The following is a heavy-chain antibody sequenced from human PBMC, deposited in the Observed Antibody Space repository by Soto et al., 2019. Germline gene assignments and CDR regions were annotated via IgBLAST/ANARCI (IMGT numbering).Heavy chain of an antibody. J-gene: IGHJ4*02. Sequence: QVQLRESGPGLVKPSQTLSLICTVSGASMTSGSYYWTWIRQHPVRRLEWIGYTHFTRLSHVNPPLQSRVSISTDTSKNLFSLKLPSVTSADAAMYYCSAQRIAQGQYEDYWGQGTLVTVSS. V-gene: IGHV4-31*03. CDR1: GASMTSGSYY. D-gene: IGHD2-21*01. CDR2: THFTRLS. CDR3: SAQRIAQGQYEDY.